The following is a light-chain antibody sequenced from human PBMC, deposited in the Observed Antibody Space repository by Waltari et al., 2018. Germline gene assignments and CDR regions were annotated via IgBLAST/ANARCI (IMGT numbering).Light chain of an antibody. CDR1: QNIGRW. CDR3: QQYNNYWT. J-gene: IGKJ1*01. Sequence: DIQMTQSPSTQSASVGDRVTITCRASQNIGRWLAWYQQKPGKAPKLLIYQASSLESEVPSRFSGNGAGTEFTFTISSLQTDDFATYYCQQYNNYWTFGQGTKVEIK. V-gene: IGKV1-5*03. CDR2: QAS.